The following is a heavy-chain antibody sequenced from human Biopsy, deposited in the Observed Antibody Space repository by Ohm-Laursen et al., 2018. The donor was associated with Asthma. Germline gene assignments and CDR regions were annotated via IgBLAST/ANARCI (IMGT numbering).Heavy chain of an antibody. CDR3: ARVLRYGDIFFGMDV. J-gene: IGHJ6*01. CDR2: AHFSGST. Sequence: SQTLSLTCAVSGGYIDSHDWSWCWIRQSPGKGLQWLGYAHFSGSTHYNPSLERRVRMSVDTSKSQVSLSPRSVSAADTAVYFCARVLRYGDIFFGMDVWGQGTTVTVSS. CDR1: GGYIDSHDWS. V-gene: IGHV4-30-4*08. D-gene: IGHD4-17*01.